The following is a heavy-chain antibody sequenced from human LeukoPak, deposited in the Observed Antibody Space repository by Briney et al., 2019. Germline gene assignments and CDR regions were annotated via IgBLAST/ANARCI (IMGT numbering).Heavy chain of an antibody. D-gene: IGHD6-13*01. CDR3: ASLTVAGSDDAFDI. CDR2: ISHSGST. CDR1: GGSFSGYY. V-gene: IGHV4-34*01. Sequence: PSETLSLTCAVYGGSFSGYYWSWIRQPPGKGLEWIGEISHSGSTNYNPSLKSRVTISVDTSKNQFSLKLSSVTAADTAVYYCASLTVAGSDDAFDIWGQGTMVTVSS. J-gene: IGHJ3*02.